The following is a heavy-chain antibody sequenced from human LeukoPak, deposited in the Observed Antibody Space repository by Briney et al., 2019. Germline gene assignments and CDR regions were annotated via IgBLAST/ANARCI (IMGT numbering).Heavy chain of an antibody. CDR3: ARGYFDSSGEFDY. V-gene: IGHV3-66*01. CDR1: GFTVSSNY. Sequence: GGSLRLSCAASGFTVSSNYMSWVRQAPGKGLEWVSIIYSGGSTYYADSVKGRFTISRDNPKNTLYLQMNSLRAEDTAVYYCARGYFDSSGEFDYWGQGTLVTVSS. J-gene: IGHJ4*02. CDR2: IYSGGST. D-gene: IGHD3-22*01.